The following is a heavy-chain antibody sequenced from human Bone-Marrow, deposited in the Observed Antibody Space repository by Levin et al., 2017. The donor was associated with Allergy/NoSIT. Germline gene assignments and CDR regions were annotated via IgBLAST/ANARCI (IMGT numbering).Heavy chain of an antibody. CDR2: IFDSGKNP. J-gene: IGHJ4*02. Sequence: PGVSLRLSCAASGFSFSTYHMTWVRQAPGRGLEWVSSIFDSGKNPNYVDSVKGRFTISRDNSKNTLYLQMNSLRVEDTGVYYCATRKPGVGPLDNWGQGTLITVSS. CDR3: ATRKPGVGPLDN. D-gene: IGHD1-26*01. V-gene: IGHV3-23*01. CDR1: GFSFSTYH.